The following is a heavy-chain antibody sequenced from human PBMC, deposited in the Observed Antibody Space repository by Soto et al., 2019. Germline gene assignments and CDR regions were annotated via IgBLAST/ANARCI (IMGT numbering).Heavy chain of an antibody. V-gene: IGHV1-46*01. CDR1: GYTFTSYY. CDR3: ATSDYYDSSRYYPNI. D-gene: IGHD3-22*01. CDR2: INPSGGST. J-gene: IGHJ3*02. Sequence: ASVKNSCKASGYTFTSYYMHWVRQAPGQGLEWMGIINPSGGSTGYAQKFQGRVTMTRDTSTSTVYMELSSLRSEDTAVYYCATSDYYDSSRYYPNIWGQGTMVTVSS.